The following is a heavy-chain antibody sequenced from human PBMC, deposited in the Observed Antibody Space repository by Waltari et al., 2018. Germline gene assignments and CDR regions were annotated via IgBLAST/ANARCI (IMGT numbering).Heavy chain of an antibody. Sequence: QVQLVQSGAEVKKPGSSVKVSCKASGGNFSSYAISWVRQAPGQGLEWMGRIIPIFGTANAAQKFQGRVTITAAKSTSTAYMELSSLRAEDTAVYYCASGYEDDFWSGYDIWGQGTMVTVSS. D-gene: IGHD3-3*01. CDR3: ASGYEDDFWSGYDI. J-gene: IGHJ3*02. V-gene: IGHV1-69*13. CDR1: GGNFSSYA. CDR2: IIPIFGTA.